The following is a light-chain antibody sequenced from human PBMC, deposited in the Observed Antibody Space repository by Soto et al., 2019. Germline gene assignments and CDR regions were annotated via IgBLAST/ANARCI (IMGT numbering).Light chain of an antibody. CDR1: QSVRSSY. CDR3: QQYGSSLT. Sequence: EIVLTQSPGTLSLSPGERATLSCRASQSVRSSYLAWYQQKPGQAPRLLIYGASSRVTGIPDRFSGSGSGTDFTLTISRLEPENFGLYYYQQYGSSLTFGHGIRLEI. V-gene: IGKV3-20*01. J-gene: IGKJ5*01. CDR2: GAS.